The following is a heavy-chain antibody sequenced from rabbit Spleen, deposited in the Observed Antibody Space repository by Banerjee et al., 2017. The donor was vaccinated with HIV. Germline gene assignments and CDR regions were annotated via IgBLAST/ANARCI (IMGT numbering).Heavy chain of an antibody. D-gene: IGHD8-1*01. CDR1: GFSFSNKAV. CDR3: ARDTGSSFSSYGMDL. CDR2: IYAGSSGST. J-gene: IGHJ6*01. V-gene: IGHV1S45*01. Sequence: QEQLVESGGGLVQPEGSLTLTCKASGFSFSNKAVMCWVRQAPGKGLEWIACIYAGSSGSTYSATWAKGRFTVSKASSTTVTLQMTSLTAADTATYFCARDTGSSFSSYGMDLWGPGTLVTVS.